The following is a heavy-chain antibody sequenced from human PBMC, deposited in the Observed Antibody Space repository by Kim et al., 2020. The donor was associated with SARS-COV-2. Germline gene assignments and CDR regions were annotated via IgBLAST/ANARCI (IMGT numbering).Heavy chain of an antibody. J-gene: IGHJ4*02. V-gene: IGHV3-23*01. CDR1: GFTFTSYA. CDR2: ISGSGGST. Sequence: GGSLRLSCAASGFTFTSYAMSWVRQAPGKGLEWVSGISGSGGSTYYADGVKGRFTISRDNSKNTLFLQMNSLRAEDTAVYYCAKGEVYFDYWGQGTLVAVSS. CDR3: AKGEVYFDY.